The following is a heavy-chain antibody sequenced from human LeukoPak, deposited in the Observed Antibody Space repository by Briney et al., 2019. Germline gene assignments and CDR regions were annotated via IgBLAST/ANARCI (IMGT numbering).Heavy chain of an antibody. J-gene: IGHJ4*02. Sequence: SETLSLTCTVSGGSISTYHWNWIRKSPGKGLEWIGFMQDTGNNNYNPSLRSRVTMFTVTSKNQFSLKLSSVTAADTAVYYCARDKEHSYGRYFDFWGQGISVTVSS. CDR3: ARDKEHSYGRYFDF. D-gene: IGHD5-18*01. V-gene: IGHV4-59*01. CDR2: MQDTGNN. CDR1: GGSISTYH.